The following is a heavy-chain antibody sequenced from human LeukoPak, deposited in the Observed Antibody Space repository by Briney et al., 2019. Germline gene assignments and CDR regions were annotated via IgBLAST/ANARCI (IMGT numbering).Heavy chain of an antibody. V-gene: IGHV4-59*01. CDR3: AWRDIAAAGTFDY. CDR1: GGSISSYY. J-gene: IGHJ4*02. Sequence: PSETLSLTCTVSGGSISSYYWSWIRQPPGKGLEWIGYIYYSGSTNYNPSLKSRVTISVDTSKNQFSLKLSSVTAADTAVYYCAWRDIAAAGTFDYWGQGTLVTVSS. D-gene: IGHD6-13*01. CDR2: IYYSGST.